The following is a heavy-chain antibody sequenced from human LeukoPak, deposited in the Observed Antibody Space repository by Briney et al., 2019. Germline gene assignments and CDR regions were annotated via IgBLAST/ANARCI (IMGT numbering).Heavy chain of an antibody. J-gene: IGHJ6*02. V-gene: IGHV4-39*01. D-gene: IGHD5-12*01. CDR2: IYYSGST. CDR3: ASGVATSDHSYYNAMDV. Sequence: SETLSLTCTVSGGSVSSSSSYWGWIRQPPEKGLEWIATIYYSGSTYDNPSLKSRVTISVDTSRNQFSLKVSSVTAADTAVYYCASGVATSDHSYYNAMDVWGQGTTVTVSS. CDR1: GGSVSSSSSY.